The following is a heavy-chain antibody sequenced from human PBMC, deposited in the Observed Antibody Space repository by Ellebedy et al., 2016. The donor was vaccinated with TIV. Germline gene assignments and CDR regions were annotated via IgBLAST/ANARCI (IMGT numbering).Heavy chain of an antibody. CDR1: GYALISYV. Sequence: AASVKVSCKASGYALISYVMHWVRQPHGQGLEWMGWIHTNKGNPSYPRGFTGRFVLSADTSVNTAYLDICSLEDEDTAVYYCVRGLGAEYLGGWGQGTLVTVSS. CDR2: IHTNKGNP. J-gene: IGHJ4*02. CDR3: VRGLGAEYLGG. D-gene: IGHD2/OR15-2a*01. V-gene: IGHV7-4-1*01.